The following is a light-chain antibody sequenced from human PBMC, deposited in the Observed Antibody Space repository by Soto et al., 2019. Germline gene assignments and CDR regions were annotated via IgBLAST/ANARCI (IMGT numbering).Light chain of an antibody. CDR3: QQRSNGPSLT. CDR2: DAS. Sequence: EIVLVQSPASLSLFPGERATRFCRASERVCRYIARCGRKLDQDSRLLISDASKRATSIPAMFSGSGSEADSTLIISSVEPEDSGVYYCQQRSNGPSLTLGGGTKV. CDR1: ERVCRY. J-gene: IGKJ4*01. V-gene: IGKV3-11*01.